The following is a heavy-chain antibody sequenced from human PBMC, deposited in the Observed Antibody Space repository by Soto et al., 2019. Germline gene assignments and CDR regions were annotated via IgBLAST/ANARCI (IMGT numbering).Heavy chain of an antibody. J-gene: IGHJ2*01. V-gene: IGHV1-18*01. CDR1: GYTFTSYG. CDR3: ANIAAAGSNYNWYFDL. CDR2: ISAYNGNT. Sequence: QVQLVQSGAEVKKPGASVKVSCKASGYTFTSYGISWVRQAPGQGLEWMGWISAYNGNTNYAQKLQGRVTMTTDTSPSTAYKELRSLRTDDTAVYYCANIAAAGSNYNWYFDLWGRGTLVTVSS. D-gene: IGHD6-13*01.